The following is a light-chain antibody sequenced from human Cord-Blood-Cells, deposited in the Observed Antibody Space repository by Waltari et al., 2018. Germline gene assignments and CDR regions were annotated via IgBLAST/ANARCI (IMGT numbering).Light chain of an antibody. V-gene: IGLV2-23*01. CDR1: SSDVGSYNL. J-gene: IGLJ2*01. Sequence: QSALTQPASVSGSPGQSITISCTGTSSDVGSYNLVSWYQQHPGKAPKIMIYEGSKGPSGVSNRFSGSKSGNTASLTISGLQAEDEADYYCFSYAGSSTLVFGGGTKLTVL. CDR3: FSYAGSSTLV. CDR2: EGS.